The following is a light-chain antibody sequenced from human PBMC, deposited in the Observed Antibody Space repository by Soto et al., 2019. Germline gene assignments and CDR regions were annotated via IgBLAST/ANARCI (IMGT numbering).Light chain of an antibody. Sequence: QSALTQPPSASGSPGQSVTISCTGTSSDVGGYNYVSWYQHHPGKAPKLMIYEVTKRPSGVPDRFSGSKSANTASLTVSGLQGDDEADYYCSSYAGSSNDVFGTGTKVTVL. V-gene: IGLV2-8*01. CDR1: SSDVGGYNY. CDR3: SSYAGSSNDV. J-gene: IGLJ1*01. CDR2: EVT.